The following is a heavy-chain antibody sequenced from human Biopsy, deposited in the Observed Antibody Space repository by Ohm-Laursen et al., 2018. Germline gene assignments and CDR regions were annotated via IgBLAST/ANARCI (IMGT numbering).Heavy chain of an antibody. V-gene: IGHV4-61*01. D-gene: IGHD6-19*01. CDR2: IYYSGST. CDR3: ARGMRSSGWPYFDS. J-gene: IGHJ4*02. Sequence: SETLSLTCTVSGGSVSSGSYYWSWIRQPPGKGLEWIGYIYYSGSTNYNPSLWSRVTISVDRSKNQFSLKLSSVTAADTAIYYCARGMRSSGWPYFDSWGQGTLVTVSS. CDR1: GGSVSSGSYY.